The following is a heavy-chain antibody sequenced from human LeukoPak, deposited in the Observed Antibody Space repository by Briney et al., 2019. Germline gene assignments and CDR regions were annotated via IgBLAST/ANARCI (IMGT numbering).Heavy chain of an antibody. CDR1: GGFISSGIYY. D-gene: IGHD3-3*01. V-gene: IGHV4-61*02. CDR2: IYTSGST. Sequence: SETLSLTCTVSGGFISSGIYYWSWIRQPAGKGLEWIGRIYTSGSTNYNPSLKSRVTISVDTSKNQFSLKLSSVTAADTAVYYCARGRITIFGVDDAFDIWGQGTMVTVSS. J-gene: IGHJ3*02. CDR3: ARGRITIFGVDDAFDI.